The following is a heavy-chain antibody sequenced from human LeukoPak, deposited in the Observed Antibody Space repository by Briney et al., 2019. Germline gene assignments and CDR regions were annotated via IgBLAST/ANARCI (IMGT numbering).Heavy chain of an antibody. CDR1: GYTFTSYG. CDR3: ARDLGGSAPQRQLYYYYGMDV. J-gene: IGHJ6*02. CDR2: ISAYNGNT. D-gene: IGHD3-10*01. Sequence: GASVKVSCKASGYTFTSYGISWVRQAPGQGLGWMGWISAYNGNTNYAQKLQGRVTMTTDTSTSTAYMELRSLRSDDTAVYYCARDLGGSAPQRQLYYYYGMDVWGQGTTVTVSS. V-gene: IGHV1-18*01.